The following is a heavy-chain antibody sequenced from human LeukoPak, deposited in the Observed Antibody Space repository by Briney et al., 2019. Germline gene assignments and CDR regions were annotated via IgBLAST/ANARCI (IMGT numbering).Heavy chain of an antibody. CDR3: ASAYGSGSYYNVGY. J-gene: IGHJ4*02. CDR2: INHSGST. D-gene: IGHD3-10*01. CDR1: GGSFSGYY. Sequence: SETLSLTCAVYGGSFSGYYWSWIRQPPGKGLEWIGEINHSGSTNYNPSLKSRVTISVDTSKNQFSLKLSSVTAADTAVYYCASAYGSGSYYNVGYWGQGTLVTVSS. V-gene: IGHV4-34*01.